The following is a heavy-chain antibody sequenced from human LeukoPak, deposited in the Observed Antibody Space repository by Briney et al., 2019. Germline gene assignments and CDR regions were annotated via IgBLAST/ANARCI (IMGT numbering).Heavy chain of an antibody. Sequence: GGSLRLSCAASGFTFSSYDMHWVRQTTGRGLEWVSGIGTAGDTYSPGSVKGRFTISRENAKNSLYLQMNSLRAGDTAVYYCARSVSGSYGAFDIWGQGTMVTVSS. CDR2: IGTAGDT. CDR1: GFTFSSYD. J-gene: IGHJ3*02. V-gene: IGHV3-13*01. CDR3: ARSVSGSYGAFDI. D-gene: IGHD1-26*01.